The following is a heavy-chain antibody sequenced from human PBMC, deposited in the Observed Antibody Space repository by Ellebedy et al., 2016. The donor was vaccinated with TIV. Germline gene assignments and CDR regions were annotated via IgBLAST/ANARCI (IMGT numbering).Heavy chain of an antibody. CDR2: IYYSGST. J-gene: IGHJ4*02. Sequence: LRLSCIVSGGSISSGGYYWSWIRQHTGKGLEWIGYIYYSGSTYYNPSLKSRINISVDTSKNELSLKLSSMTAADTAVYYCARGAMVSGHFDYWGQGTLVTVSS. V-gene: IGHV4-31*03. CDR3: ARGAMVSGHFDY. CDR1: GGSISSGGYY. D-gene: IGHD5-18*01.